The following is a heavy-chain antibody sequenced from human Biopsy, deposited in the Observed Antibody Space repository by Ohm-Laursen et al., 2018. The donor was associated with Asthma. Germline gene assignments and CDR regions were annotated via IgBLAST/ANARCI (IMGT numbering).Heavy chain of an antibody. J-gene: IGHJ4*02. CDR1: DYIFPRYY. V-gene: IGHV7-4-1*02. CDR3: ARMISYYDEMRAPFFDY. D-gene: IGHD3-16*01. CDR2: INTNTGNP. Sequence: GASVKVSCKASDYIFPRYYISWVRQAPGQGLEWMGWINTNTGNPTYAQGFTGRFVFSLDTSVNTAHLQISSLKAEDTAVYFCARMISYYDEMRAPFFDYWGQGTLVTVSS.